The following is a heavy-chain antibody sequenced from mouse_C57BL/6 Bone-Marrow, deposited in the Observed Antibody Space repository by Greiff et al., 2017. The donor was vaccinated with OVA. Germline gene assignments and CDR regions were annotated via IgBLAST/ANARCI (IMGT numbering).Heavy chain of an antibody. Sequence: VQLQQSGAELARPGASVTLSCKASGYTFTSYGISWVKQRPGQGLEWIGEIYPRSGNTYYNEKFKGKATLTADKSSSTAYMELRSLTSEDSAVYFCARAAYYAMDYWGQGTSVTVSS. CDR2: IYPRSGNT. J-gene: IGHJ4*01. CDR1: GYTFTSYG. V-gene: IGHV1-81*01. CDR3: ARAAYYAMDY.